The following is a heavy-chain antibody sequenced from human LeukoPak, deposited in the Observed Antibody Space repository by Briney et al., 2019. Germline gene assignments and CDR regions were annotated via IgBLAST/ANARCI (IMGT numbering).Heavy chain of an antibody. CDR3: ARVQLRFLEWLSPIDY. CDR1: GYTFTGYY. V-gene: IGHV1-2*06. J-gene: IGHJ4*02. D-gene: IGHD3-3*01. Sequence: ASVKVSCKASGYTFTGYYMHWVRQAPGQGLEWMGRINPNSGGTNYAQKFQGRVTMTRDASISTAYMELSRLRCDDKAVYYCARVQLRFLEWLSPIDYWGQGTLVTVSS. CDR2: INPNSGGT.